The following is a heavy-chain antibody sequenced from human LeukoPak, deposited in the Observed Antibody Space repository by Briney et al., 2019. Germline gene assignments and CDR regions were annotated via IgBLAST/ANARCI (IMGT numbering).Heavy chain of an antibody. J-gene: IGHJ4*02. CDR1: GFSFSNYA. CDR3: AKDRDITMIRGVTFD. D-gene: IGHD3-10*01. V-gene: IGHV3-23*01. Sequence: GGSLRLSCAASGFSFSNYAMSWVRQAPGKGLEWVSGISGSGGNTYYADSVKGRFTISRDNSKNTLYLQMSSLRAEDTAVYYCAKDRDITMIRGVTFDWGQGTLVTVSS. CDR2: ISGSGGNT.